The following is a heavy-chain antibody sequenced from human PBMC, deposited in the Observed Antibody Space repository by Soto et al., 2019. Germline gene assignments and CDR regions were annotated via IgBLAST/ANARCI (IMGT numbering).Heavy chain of an antibody. J-gene: IGHJ4*02. CDR3: AKDRSYYNVGWGLYFDY. CDR2: ISGSGGST. V-gene: IGHV3-23*01. Sequence: EVQLLESGGGLVQPGGSLRLSCAASGFTFSSYAMSWVRQAPGKGLEWVSAISGSGGSTYYADSVKGRFTISRDNSKNTMYLQMNSLRAEDTAVYYCAKDRSYYNVGWGLYFDYWGQGTLVTVSS. CDR1: GFTFSSYA. D-gene: IGHD3-10*01.